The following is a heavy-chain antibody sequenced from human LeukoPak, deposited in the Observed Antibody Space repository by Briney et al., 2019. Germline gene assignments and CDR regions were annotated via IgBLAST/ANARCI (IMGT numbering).Heavy chain of an antibody. J-gene: IGHJ4*02. V-gene: IGHV4-4*07. CDR3: ARHGYTASHYFLDF. CDR2: VYTTGKT. CDR1: SGSINSYY. Sequence: SETLSLTCTVSSGSINSYYWGWVRQPAGRGLEWIGRVYTTGKTDYNPSLKSRLTMSVDTSKRQFSLNLRSVTAADTAIYYCARHGYTASHYFLDFWSQGTLVTVSS. D-gene: IGHD3-16*01.